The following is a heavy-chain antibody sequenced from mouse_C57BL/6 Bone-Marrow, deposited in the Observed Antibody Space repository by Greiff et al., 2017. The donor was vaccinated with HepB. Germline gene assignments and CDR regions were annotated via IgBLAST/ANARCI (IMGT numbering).Heavy chain of an antibody. CDR1: GYTFTSYD. J-gene: IGHJ4*01. Sequence: QVQLQQSGPELVKPGASVKLSCKASGYTFTSYDINWVKQRPGQGLEWIGWIYPRDGSTKYNEKFKGKATLTVDTSSSTAYMELHSLTSEDSAVYFCARMELRLPHYYAMDYWGQGTSVTVSS. CDR3: ARMELRLPHYYAMDY. D-gene: IGHD3-2*02. V-gene: IGHV1-85*01. CDR2: IYPRDGST.